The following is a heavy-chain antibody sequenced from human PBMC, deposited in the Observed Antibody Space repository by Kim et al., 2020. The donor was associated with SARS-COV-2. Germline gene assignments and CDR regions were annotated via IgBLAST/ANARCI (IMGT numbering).Heavy chain of an antibody. Sequence: SETLSLTCTVSGGSISSYYWSWIRQPPGKGLEWIGYIYYSGSTNYNPSLKSRVTISVDTSKNQFSLKLSSVTAADTAVYYCARESSSWERGGMDFDLWGRGTLVTVSS. CDR1: GGSISSYY. J-gene: IGHJ2*01. CDR3: ARESSSWERGGMDFDL. CDR2: IYYSGST. D-gene: IGHD6-13*01. V-gene: IGHV4-59*13.